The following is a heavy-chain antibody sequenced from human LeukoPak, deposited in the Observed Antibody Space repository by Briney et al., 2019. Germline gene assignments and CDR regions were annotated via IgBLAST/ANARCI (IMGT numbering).Heavy chain of an antibody. CDR1: GYTFTSYD. CDR2: MNPNSGKT. J-gene: IGHJ4*02. V-gene: IGHV1-8*01. CDR3: ARELRRDDC. D-gene: IGHD2-21*01. Sequence: GASVKVSCKASGYTFTSYDINWVRQATGQGLEWMGWMNPNSGKTGYAQKFQGRVTMTWDTSISTAYMELSSLRSEGTAIYYCARELRRDDCWGQGTLVTVSS.